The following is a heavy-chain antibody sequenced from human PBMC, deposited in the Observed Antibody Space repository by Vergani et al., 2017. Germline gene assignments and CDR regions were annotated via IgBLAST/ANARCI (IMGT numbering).Heavy chain of an antibody. D-gene: IGHD1-20*01. CDR3: ARAPNNWNDDLWYYFDY. CDR1: GGSFSGYY. J-gene: IGHJ4*02. V-gene: IGHV4-34*01. CDR2: INHSGST. Sequence: QVQLQQWGAGLLKPSETLSLTCAVYGGSFSGYYWSWIRQPPGKGLEWIGEINHSGSTNYNPSLKSRVTISVDTSKNQFSLKLSSVTAADTAVYYCARAPNNWNDDLWYYFDYWGQGTLVTVSS.